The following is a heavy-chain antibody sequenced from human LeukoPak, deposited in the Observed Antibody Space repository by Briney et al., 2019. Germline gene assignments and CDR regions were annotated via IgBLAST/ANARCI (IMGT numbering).Heavy chain of an antibody. D-gene: IGHD3-16*01. CDR3: ARERMGPRGTFDI. Sequence: GGSLRLSCVASRFTFSIYWMSWVRQAPGKGLEWVANIKQDGREEYYVDSVKGRFSISRDNAKDSLYLQMNSLRAEDTAVYYCARERMGPRGTFDIWGQGTMVTVSS. CDR1: RFTFSIYW. V-gene: IGHV3-7*01. J-gene: IGHJ3*02. CDR2: IKQDGREE.